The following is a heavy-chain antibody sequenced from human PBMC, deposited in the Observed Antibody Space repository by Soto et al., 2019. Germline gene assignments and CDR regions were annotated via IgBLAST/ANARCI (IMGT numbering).Heavy chain of an antibody. CDR1: GFFFNNYD. Sequence: QLVESGGGLTQAGGSLRLSCVGSGFFFNNYDMHWVRQVRGKGLEWVSAIGAADDPYYSVSVKGRFIVSRDNAQKSFYLQMNTLRAADTAVYFWARAYTGQLPRRGDYYYALDVWGRGTTVTVSS. CDR2: IGAADDP. V-gene: IGHV3-13*05. D-gene: IGHD2-2*01. J-gene: IGHJ6*02. CDR3: ARAYTGQLPRRGDYYYALDV.